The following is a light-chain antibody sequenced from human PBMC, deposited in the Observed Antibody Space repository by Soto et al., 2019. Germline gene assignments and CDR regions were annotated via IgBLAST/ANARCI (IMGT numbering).Light chain of an antibody. J-gene: IGKJ1*01. Sequence: ENLFTQSSAPPSFSSWGRATLSRTASQSVSSYLAWYQQKPGQAPRLLIYDASNRATGIPARFSGSGSGTDFTLTISSLEPEDFAVYYCQQYGGSSWTFGQGTKVDIK. CDR2: DAS. CDR1: QSVSSY. V-gene: IGKV3-11*01. CDR3: QQYGGSSWT.